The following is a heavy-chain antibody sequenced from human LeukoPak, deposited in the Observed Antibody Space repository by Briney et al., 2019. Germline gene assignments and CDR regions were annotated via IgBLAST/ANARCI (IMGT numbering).Heavy chain of an antibody. Sequence: ASVKVSCKASGYTFTSYGISWVRQAPGQGLEWMGWITAYNDNTYYAQKLQGRVTMTRDTSISTAYMELSRLRSDDTAVYYCARAYFDWLFYYYYYYMDVWGKGTTVTISS. D-gene: IGHD3-9*01. CDR3: ARAYFDWLFYYYYYYMDV. CDR1: GYTFTSYG. CDR2: ITAYNDNT. V-gene: IGHV1-18*01. J-gene: IGHJ6*03.